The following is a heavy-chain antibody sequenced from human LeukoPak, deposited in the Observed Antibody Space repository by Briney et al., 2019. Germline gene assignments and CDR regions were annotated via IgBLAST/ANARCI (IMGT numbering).Heavy chain of an antibody. J-gene: IGHJ6*02. CDR2: IGTKTDGGTT. CDR3: TTLPEDYYYGMDV. V-gene: IGHV3-15*04. CDR1: GLTLSNAW. Sequence: GGSLRLSCAASGLTLSNAWMSWVRQAPGKGLQWVGRIGTKTDGGTTDYAAPVKGRFTVSRDDSKNTLYLQMNSLKTEDTAVYFCTTLPEDYYYGMDVWGQGTTVTVSS.